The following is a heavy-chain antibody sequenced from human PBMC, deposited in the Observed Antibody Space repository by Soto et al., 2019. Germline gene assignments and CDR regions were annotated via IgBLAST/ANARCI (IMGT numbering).Heavy chain of an antibody. D-gene: IGHD3-22*01. CDR2: IYPGDSDT. J-gene: IGHJ3*02. V-gene: IGHV5-51*01. Sequence: GEALKVSWKGSGYSFTSYGIGWGRQMPGKGPEWMGIIYPGDSDTRYSPSFQGQVTISADKSISTAYLQWSSLKASDTAMYYCARHLDSSGYYWSIWGQGTMVTVSS. CDR1: GYSFTSYG. CDR3: ARHLDSSGYYWSI.